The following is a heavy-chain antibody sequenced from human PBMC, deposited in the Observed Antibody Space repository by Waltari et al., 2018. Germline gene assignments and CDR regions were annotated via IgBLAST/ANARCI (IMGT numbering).Heavy chain of an antibody. D-gene: IGHD1-26*01. CDR2: IIPIFGTA. CDR3: ARSRGWEPPPGPEHAFDY. Sequence: QVQLVQSGAEVKKPGSSVKVSCKASGGTFSSYAISWVRQAPGQGLEWMGGIIPIFGTANYAQKFQGRVTITTDESTSTAYMELSSLRSEDTAVYYCARSRGWEPPPGPEHAFDYWGQGTLVTVSS. V-gene: IGHV1-69*05. J-gene: IGHJ4*02. CDR1: GGTFSSYA.